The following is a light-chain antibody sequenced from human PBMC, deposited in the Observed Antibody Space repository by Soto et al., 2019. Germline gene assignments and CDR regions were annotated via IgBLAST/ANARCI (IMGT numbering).Light chain of an antibody. V-gene: IGLV2-14*03. Sequence: QSALTQPASVSGSPGQSITISCTGTGSDIGSYNYVSWYQHHPGKVPKFIIYDVTNRPSGVSDRSSASKSGNTASLTISGLQAEDEADYYCNSYTSASTYVFGTGTKVTVL. J-gene: IGLJ1*01. CDR3: NSYTSASTYV. CDR2: DVT. CDR1: GSDIGSYNY.